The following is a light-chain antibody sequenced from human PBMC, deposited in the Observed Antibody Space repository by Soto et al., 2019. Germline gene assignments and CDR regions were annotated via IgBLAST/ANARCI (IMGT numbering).Light chain of an antibody. V-gene: IGKV3-20*01. CDR2: GAS. CDR1: QSVSNNY. CDR3: QQYGSSGT. J-gene: IGKJ1*01. Sequence: ESVLTQSPGTLSLSPGERATLSCRASQSVSNNYLAWYQQQPGQAPRLLIYGASNRATGIPDRLSGRGSGTDFTLTSSRLEPQDFAVYYCQQYGSSGTFGQGTKVEIK.